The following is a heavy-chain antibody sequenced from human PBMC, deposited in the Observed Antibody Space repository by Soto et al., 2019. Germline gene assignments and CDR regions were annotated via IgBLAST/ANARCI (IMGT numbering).Heavy chain of an antibody. CDR2: ISYDGSNK. V-gene: IGHV3-30*18. J-gene: IGHJ5*02. CDR1: GFTFSSYG. Sequence: PGGSLRLSCAASGFTFSSYGMHWVRQAPGKGLEWVAVISYDGSNKYYADSVKGRFTISRDNSKNTLYLQMNSLRAEDTAVYYCAKPSNYVGYNWFDPWGQGTLVTVSS. CDR3: AKPSNYVGYNWFDP. D-gene: IGHD4-4*01.